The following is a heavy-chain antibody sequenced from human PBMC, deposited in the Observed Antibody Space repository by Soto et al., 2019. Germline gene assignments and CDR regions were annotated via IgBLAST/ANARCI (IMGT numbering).Heavy chain of an antibody. CDR3: ARDWYYYGSGSYYPFDY. V-gene: IGHV3-48*02. CDR1: GFIFTSYA. Sequence: VRLSCAASGFIFTSYAMNWVRQAPGKGLEWVSYISSNSGTIYYTDSVKGRFTISRDNTKNSLYLQMNSLRDEDTAVYYCARDWYYYGSGSYYPFDYWGQGTLVTVSS. D-gene: IGHD3-10*01. J-gene: IGHJ4*02. CDR2: ISSNSGTI.